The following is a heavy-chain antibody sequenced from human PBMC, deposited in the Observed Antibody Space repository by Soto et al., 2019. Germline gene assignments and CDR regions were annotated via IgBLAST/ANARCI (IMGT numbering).Heavy chain of an antibody. V-gene: IGHV3-48*01. CDR3: AREEGLLNWFDP. J-gene: IGHJ5*02. Sequence: EVQLVESGGGLVQPGGSLRLSCAASGFTFSSYSMNWVRQAPGKGLEWVSYISSSSTIYYADSVKGRFTISRDNAKNSLYVQMKGLRAEDTAGYYCAREEGLLNWFDPWGQGTLVTVSS. D-gene: IGHD1-26*01. CDR1: GFTFSSYS. CDR2: ISSSSTI.